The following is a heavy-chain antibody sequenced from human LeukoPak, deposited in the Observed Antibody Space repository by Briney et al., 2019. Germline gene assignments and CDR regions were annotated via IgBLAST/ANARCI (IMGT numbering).Heavy chain of an antibody. D-gene: IGHD1-26*01. Sequence: GGSLRLSCAASGFTFSSYAMSWVRQAPGKGLEWVSAISGSGGSTYYADSVKGRFTISRDNSKNTLYLQMNSLRAEDTAVYYCAKRIVGATTQNEGFDYWGQGTLVTVSS. CDR3: AKRIVGATTQNEGFDY. V-gene: IGHV3-23*01. CDR1: GFTFSSYA. J-gene: IGHJ4*02. CDR2: ISGSGGST.